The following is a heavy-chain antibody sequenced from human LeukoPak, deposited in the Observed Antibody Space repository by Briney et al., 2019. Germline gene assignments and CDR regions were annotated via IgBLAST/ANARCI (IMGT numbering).Heavy chain of an antibody. D-gene: IGHD4-17*01. CDR3: VRGGGDYGDYAPDY. J-gene: IGHJ4*02. Sequence: SVKVSCKASGYTFTSYAISWVRQAPGQGLEWMGGIIPIFGTANYAQKFQGRVTITADESTSTAYMELSSLRSEDTAVYYCVRGGGDYGDYAPDYWGQGTLVTVSS. V-gene: IGHV1-69*13. CDR2: IIPIFGTA. CDR1: GYTFTSYA.